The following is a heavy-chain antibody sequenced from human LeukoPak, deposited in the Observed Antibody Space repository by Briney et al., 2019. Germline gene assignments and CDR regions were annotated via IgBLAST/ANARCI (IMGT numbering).Heavy chain of an antibody. CDR2: ISWNSGSI. Sequence: PGRSLRLSCAASGFTFDDYAMHWVRQAPGKGLEWVSGISWNSGSIGYADSVKGRFTVSRDNAKNSLYLQMNSLRAEDMALYYCAKGSYDSSGHYNFDYWGQGTLVTVSS. CDR1: GFTFDDYA. J-gene: IGHJ4*02. D-gene: IGHD3-22*01. CDR3: AKGSYDSSGHYNFDY. V-gene: IGHV3-9*03.